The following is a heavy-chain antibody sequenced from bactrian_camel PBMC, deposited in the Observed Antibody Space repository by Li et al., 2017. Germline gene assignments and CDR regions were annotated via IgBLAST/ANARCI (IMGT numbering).Heavy chain of an antibody. Sequence: VQLVESGGGSVQAGGSLKLSCTAAEDIADAMFRTCAMGWYRQNTGEERPGKERELVSYTDFDGNAKYADSVKGRFFISRDSANTITLQLNSLNSDDTATYSCAARTLARHRGIDSCVLNPSDFVNWGQGTQVTVS. D-gene: IGHD1*01. V-gene: IGHV3S53*01. CDR1: EDIADAMFRTCA. CDR3: AARTLARHRGIDSCVLNPSDFVN. CDR2: TDFDGNA. J-gene: IGHJ6*01.